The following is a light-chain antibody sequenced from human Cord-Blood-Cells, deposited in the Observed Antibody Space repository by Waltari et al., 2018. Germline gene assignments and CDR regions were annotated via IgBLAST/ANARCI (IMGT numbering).Light chain of an antibody. J-gene: IGLJ2*01. Sequence: QSALTQPASVSGSPGQSITISCTGTSSDVGGYNYVTWYQQHPGKAPKLMMYDVSNRPSGVSNRFSDSKSGNTASLTISGLQAEDEADYYCSSYTSSSTVVFGGGTKLTVL. CDR3: SSYTSSSTVV. V-gene: IGLV2-14*01. CDR1: SSDVGGYNY. CDR2: DVS.